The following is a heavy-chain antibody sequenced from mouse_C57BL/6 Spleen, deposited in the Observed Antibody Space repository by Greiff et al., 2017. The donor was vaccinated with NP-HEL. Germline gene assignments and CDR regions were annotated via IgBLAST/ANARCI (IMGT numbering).Heavy chain of an antibody. D-gene: IGHD3-2*02. CDR3: ARPQGTAQMGYAMDY. CDR1: GYAFSSSW. J-gene: IGHJ4*01. CDR2: IYPGDGDT. Sequence: QVQLQQSGPELVKPGASVKISCKASGYAFSSSWMNWVKQRPGKGLEWIGRIYPGDGDTNYNGKFKGKATLTADKSSSTAYMQLSSLTSEDSAVYFGARPQGTAQMGYAMDYWGQGTSVTVSS. V-gene: IGHV1-82*01.